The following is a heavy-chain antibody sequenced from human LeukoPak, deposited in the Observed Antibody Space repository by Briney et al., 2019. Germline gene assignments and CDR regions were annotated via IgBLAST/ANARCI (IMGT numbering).Heavy chain of an antibody. Sequence: ASVKVSCKASGYTFTSYGISWVQQAPGQGLEWMGWISAYNGNTNYAQKLQGRVTMTTDTSTSTAYMELRSLRSDDTAVYYCARDPPARITIFGVVGLDYWGQGTLVTVSS. CDR1: GYTFTSYG. J-gene: IGHJ4*02. CDR3: ARDPPARITIFGVVGLDY. D-gene: IGHD3-3*01. V-gene: IGHV1-18*01. CDR2: ISAYNGNT.